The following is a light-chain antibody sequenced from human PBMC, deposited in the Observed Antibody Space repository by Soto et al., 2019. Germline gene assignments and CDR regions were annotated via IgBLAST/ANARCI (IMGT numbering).Light chain of an antibody. CDR2: EVF. J-gene: IGLJ1*01. Sequence: SVLPQPPSASGSPGQSVTISCTGTSSDVGNYNYVSWYQQHPGKAPKLMIYEVFKRPSGVPDRFSGSKSGNTASLTVSGLQAEDEADYYCSSYAGSNNYVFGTGTKVTVL. CDR1: SSDVGNYNY. V-gene: IGLV2-8*01. CDR3: SSYAGSNNYV.